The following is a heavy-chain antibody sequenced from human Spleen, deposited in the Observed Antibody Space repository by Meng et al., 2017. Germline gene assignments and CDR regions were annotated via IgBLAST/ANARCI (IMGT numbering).Heavy chain of an antibody. J-gene: IGHJ4*02. CDR3: ASFGITMVRGVIIPYDY. V-gene: IGHV3-48*03. Sequence: GESLKISCAASGFTFSSYEMNWVRQAPGKGLEWVSYISGSGSTTYYADSVRGRFTISRDNARNSLYLQINSLRAEDTAVYYCASFGITMVRGVIIPYDYWGQGTLVTVSS. D-gene: IGHD3-10*01. CDR2: ISGSGSTT. CDR1: GFTFSSYE.